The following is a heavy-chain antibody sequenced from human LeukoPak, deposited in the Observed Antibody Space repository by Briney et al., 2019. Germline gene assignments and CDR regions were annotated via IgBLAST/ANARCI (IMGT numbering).Heavy chain of an antibody. J-gene: IGHJ4*02. Sequence: GGSLRLSCAASGFTFDDYAMHWVRQAPGKGLEWVSGISWNSGSIGYADSVKGRFTISRDNAKNSLYLQMNSLRAEDTAVYYCAKDSYCGGDCYTPDYWGQGTLVTVSS. CDR1: GFTFDDYA. CDR2: ISWNSGSI. CDR3: AKDSYCGGDCYTPDY. V-gene: IGHV3-9*01. D-gene: IGHD2-21*02.